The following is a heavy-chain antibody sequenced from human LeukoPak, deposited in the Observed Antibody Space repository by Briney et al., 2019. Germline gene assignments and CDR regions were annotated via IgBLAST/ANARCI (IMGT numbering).Heavy chain of an antibody. D-gene: IGHD3-22*01. CDR3: AKDWDYYDSVDY. J-gene: IGHJ4*02. CDR2: ISYDGSNK. CDR1: GFTFSSYG. Sequence: SAESLRLSCAASGFTFSSYGTHWVRQAPGPGLDRVALISYDGSNKYYADSVKGRFTISRDNSMNTLYLQMNSRRAGDTAVYYCAKDWDYYDSVDYWGQGTLVTVSS. V-gene: IGHV3-30*18.